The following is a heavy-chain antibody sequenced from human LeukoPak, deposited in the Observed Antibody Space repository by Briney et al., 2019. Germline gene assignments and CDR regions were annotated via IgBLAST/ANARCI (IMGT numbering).Heavy chain of an antibody. CDR2: ISSSSSYI. D-gene: IGHD4-23*01. Sequence: GWSLRLSCAASGFTFSSYSMNWVRQAPGKGLEWVSSISSSSSYIYYADSVKGRFTISRDNAKNSLYLQMNSLRAEDTAVYYCASDRNDYGGGYWGQGTLVTVSS. CDR1: GFTFSSYS. J-gene: IGHJ4*02. CDR3: ASDRNDYGGGY. V-gene: IGHV3-21*01.